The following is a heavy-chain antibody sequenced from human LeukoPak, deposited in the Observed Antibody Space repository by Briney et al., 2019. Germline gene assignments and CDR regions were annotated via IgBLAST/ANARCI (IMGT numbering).Heavy chain of an antibody. Sequence: GASVKVSCKASGYTFTSYGISWVRQAPGQGLKWMGWISAYNGNTNYAQKLQGRVTMTTDTSTSTAYMELRSLRSDDTAVYYCARVEGTALIESYYYYMDVWGKGTTVTVSS. J-gene: IGHJ6*03. CDR3: ARVEGTALIESYYYYMDV. V-gene: IGHV1-18*01. CDR2: ISAYNGNT. D-gene: IGHD5-18*01. CDR1: GYTFTSYG.